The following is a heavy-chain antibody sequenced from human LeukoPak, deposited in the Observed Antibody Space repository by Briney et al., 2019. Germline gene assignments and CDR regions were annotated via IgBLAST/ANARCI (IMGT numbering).Heavy chain of an antibody. CDR2: IYHSGIT. Sequence: PSETLSLTCTVSGYSISSGYYWGWIRQPPGKGLEWIGSIYHSGITNYNPSLKSRVIISVHTSKNQFSLKLSSVTAADTAVYYCARAGRWEGRPHAFDIWGQGTMVTVSS. J-gene: IGHJ3*02. CDR3: ARAGRWEGRPHAFDI. D-gene: IGHD1-26*01. V-gene: IGHV4-38-2*02. CDR1: GYSISSGYY.